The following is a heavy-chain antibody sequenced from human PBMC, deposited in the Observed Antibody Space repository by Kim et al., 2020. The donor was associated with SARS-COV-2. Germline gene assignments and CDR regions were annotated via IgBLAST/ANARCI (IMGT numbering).Heavy chain of an antibody. D-gene: IGHD5-18*01. J-gene: IGHJ4*02. V-gene: IGHV4-34*01. CDR3: ARRFEVQLWKPGFDY. Sequence: PSLKRRVTISVDTSKNQFSLKLSSVTAADTAVYYCARRFEVQLWKPGFDYWGQGTLVTVSS.